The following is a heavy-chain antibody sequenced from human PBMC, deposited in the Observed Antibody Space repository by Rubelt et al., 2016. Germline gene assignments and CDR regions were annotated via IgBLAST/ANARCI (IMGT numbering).Heavy chain of an antibody. Sequence: EVQLLESGGGLVQPGGSLRLSCAASGFTFSSYAMSWVRQAPGKGLEWVSGISGSGGSTYYADSVKGRFTISRDNSKNTLYRQMNSLGAEDTAVYYCAKDLDSSGYNTYGAFDIWGQGTMVTVAS. CDR2: ISGSGGST. CDR3: AKDLDSSGYNTYGAFDI. D-gene: IGHD3-22*01. V-gene: IGHV3-23*01. J-gene: IGHJ3*02. CDR1: GFTFSSYA.